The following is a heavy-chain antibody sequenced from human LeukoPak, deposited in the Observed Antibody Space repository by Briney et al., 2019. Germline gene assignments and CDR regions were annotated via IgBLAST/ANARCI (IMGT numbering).Heavy chain of an antibody. V-gene: IGHV4-39*01. CDR2: IYYSGST. D-gene: IGHD3-10*01. Sequence: SSETLSLTCTVSGGSISSSSYYWGWIRQPPGKGLEWIGSIYYSGSTYYNPSLKSRVTISVDTSKNQFSLKLSSVTAADTAVYYCARLWFGDFIFDYWGQGTLVTVSS. CDR1: GGSISSSSYY. J-gene: IGHJ4*02. CDR3: ARLWFGDFIFDY.